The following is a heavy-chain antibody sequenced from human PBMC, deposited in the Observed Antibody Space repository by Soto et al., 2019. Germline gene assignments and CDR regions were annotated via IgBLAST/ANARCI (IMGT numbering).Heavy chain of an antibody. D-gene: IGHD3-22*01. Sequence: SETLSLTCTVSGGSISSGGYYWSWIRQHPGKGLEWIGYIYYSGSTYYNPSLKSRVTISVDTSKNQFSLKLSSVTAADTAVYYCARSIVVVKAFDYWGQGIQVTVSS. J-gene: IGHJ4*02. V-gene: IGHV4-31*03. CDR2: IYYSGST. CDR1: GGSISSGGYY. CDR3: ARSIVVVKAFDY.